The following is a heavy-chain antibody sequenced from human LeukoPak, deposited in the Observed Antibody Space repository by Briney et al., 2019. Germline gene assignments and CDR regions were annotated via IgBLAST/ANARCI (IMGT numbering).Heavy chain of an antibody. V-gene: IGHV1-69*05. CDR2: IIPIFGTA. D-gene: IGHD6-25*01. CDR3: ARLSMGYTSD. Sequence: ASVKVSCKASGGTFSSYAIGWVRQAPGQGLEWMGRIIPIFGTANYAQKFQGRVTITTDESTSTAYMELSSLRSEDTAVYYCARLSMGYTSDWGQGTLVTVSS. CDR1: GGTFSSYA. J-gene: IGHJ4*02.